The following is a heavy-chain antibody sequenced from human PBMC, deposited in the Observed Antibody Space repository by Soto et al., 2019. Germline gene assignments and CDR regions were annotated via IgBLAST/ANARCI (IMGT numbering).Heavy chain of an antibody. CDR3: AKDFDSSWYYFDY. D-gene: IGHD6-13*01. CDR1: GFNVSSYG. CDR2: ISYDGSNK. V-gene: IGHV3-30*18. Sequence: GGSLRLSCAASGFNVSSYGIHWVRQAPGKGLEWVAVISYDGSNKYYADSVKGRFTISRDNSKNTLYLQMNSLRAEDTAVYYCAKDFDSSWYYFDYWGQGTLVTVSS. J-gene: IGHJ4*02.